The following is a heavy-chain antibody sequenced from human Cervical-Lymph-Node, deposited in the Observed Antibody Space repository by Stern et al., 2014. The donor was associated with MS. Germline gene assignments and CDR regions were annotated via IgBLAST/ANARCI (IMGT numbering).Heavy chain of an antibody. CDR2: TTWNSGCI. CDR1: GFTFDDYA. CDR3: VKGGGSYFNNWFDP. V-gene: IGHV3-9*01. Sequence: EVHLVESGGGLEQPGRSLRLSCAASGFTFDDYAMHWVRQGPGKGLEWVSGTTWNSGCIGYADSVKGRFTISRDNAKNPLYLQMNSLKTEDTALYYCVKGGGSYFNNWFDPWGQGTLVTVSS. D-gene: IGHD1-26*01. J-gene: IGHJ5*02.